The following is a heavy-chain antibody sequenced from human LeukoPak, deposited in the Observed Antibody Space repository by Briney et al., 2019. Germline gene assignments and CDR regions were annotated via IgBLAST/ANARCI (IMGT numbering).Heavy chain of an antibody. Sequence: GGSLRLSCAASGFTFSSYAMSWVRQAPGKGLEWVSAVSGSGSSTYYADSVKGRFTIFRDNSKNTLYLQVNSLRAEDTAVYYCAKARYDDYGDRFDYWGQGTLVTVSS. CDR2: VSGSGSST. V-gene: IGHV3-23*01. J-gene: IGHJ4*02. CDR1: GFTFSSYA. D-gene: IGHD4-17*01. CDR3: AKARYDDYGDRFDY.